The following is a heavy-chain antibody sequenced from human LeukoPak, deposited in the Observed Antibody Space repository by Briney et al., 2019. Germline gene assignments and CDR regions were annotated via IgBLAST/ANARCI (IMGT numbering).Heavy chain of an antibody. CDR3: ARDFRIAVGDAFDI. CDR2: IYSGGST. J-gene: IGHJ3*02. D-gene: IGHD6-19*01. Sequence: GGSLRLSCAASGFSVSSNYMSWVRQAPGKGLEWVSVIYSGGSTYYADSVKGRFTISRDNSKNTLYLQMNSLRAEDTAVYYCARDFRIAVGDAFDIWGQGTMVTVSS. V-gene: IGHV3-66*01. CDR1: GFSVSSNY.